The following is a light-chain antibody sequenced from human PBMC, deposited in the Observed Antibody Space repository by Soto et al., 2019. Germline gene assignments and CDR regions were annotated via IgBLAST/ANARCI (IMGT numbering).Light chain of an antibody. CDR2: WAS. CDR3: QHFGNSLWT. CDR1: QSVASRN. V-gene: IGKV3-20*01. J-gene: IGKJ1*01. Sequence: EIVLTQSPGTLSLSPGERATLSCRASQSVASRNLAWYQQKSGQAPRLLIYWASSRAIHTPDRFSGSGSGTDFTLTISGLEPEDFAVYYCQHFGNSLWTFGQGTKVDIK.